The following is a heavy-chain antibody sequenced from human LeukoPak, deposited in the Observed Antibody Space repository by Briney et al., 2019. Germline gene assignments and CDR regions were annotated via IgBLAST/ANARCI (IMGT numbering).Heavy chain of an antibody. V-gene: IGHV1-8*02. CDR3: ARADY. Sequence: ASVKVSCRASGYTFTGYYMHWVRQAPGQGLEWMGWMNPNSGSSGYAQKFQGRITMTRNTSISTAYMELSSLKFEDTAVYYCARADYWGQGTLVTVSS. CDR2: MNPNSGSS. CDR1: GYTFTGYY. J-gene: IGHJ4*02.